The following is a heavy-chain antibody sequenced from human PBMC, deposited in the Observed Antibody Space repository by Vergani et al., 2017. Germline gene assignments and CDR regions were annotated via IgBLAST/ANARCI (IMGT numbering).Heavy chain of an antibody. CDR1: GFTLSSHA. V-gene: IGHV3-30*02. CDR3: ANSVIAGNVGVAYFGMDV. D-gene: IGHD2/OR15-2a*01. Sequence: QVQLEESGGGVVQPGRSLRLSCAGSGFTLSSHAMHWVRQAPGKGLEWVAFIWYDGSKEYYAVSVKGRFTISRDKSQNTVNLQMNSLRTEDTAVYFCANSVIAGNVGVAYFGMDVWGRGTTVTVSS. CDR2: IWYDGSKE. J-gene: IGHJ6*02.